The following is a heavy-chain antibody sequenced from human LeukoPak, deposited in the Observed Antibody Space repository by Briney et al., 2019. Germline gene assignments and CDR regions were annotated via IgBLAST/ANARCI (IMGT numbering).Heavy chain of an antibody. CDR3: AGVPWHYDTSGYYLNAFDI. D-gene: IGHD3-22*01. J-gene: IGHJ3*02. CDR2: IYPSGS. CDR1: GASISSYH. Sequence: SETPSLTCTVSGASISSYHWSWIRQPAGKGLEWIGRIYPSGSDYNPSLKSRVTISVDKSKNHFSLILRSVTAADTAVYYCAGVPWHYDTSGYYLNAFDIWGQGTVVTVSS. V-gene: IGHV4-4*07.